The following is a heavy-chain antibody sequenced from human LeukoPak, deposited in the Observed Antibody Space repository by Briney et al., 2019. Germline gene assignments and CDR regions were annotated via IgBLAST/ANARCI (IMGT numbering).Heavy chain of an antibody. CDR2: ISSSGSTI. D-gene: IGHD3-10*02. Sequence: PGGSLRLSCAASGFTFSSYEMNWVRQAPGKGLEWVSYISSSGSTIYYADSVKGRFTISRDNAKNSLYLQMNSLRGEDTDVYCCAELGITMIGGVWGKGTTVTISS. CDR1: GFTFSSYE. J-gene: IGHJ6*04. V-gene: IGHV3-48*03. CDR3: AELGITMIGGV.